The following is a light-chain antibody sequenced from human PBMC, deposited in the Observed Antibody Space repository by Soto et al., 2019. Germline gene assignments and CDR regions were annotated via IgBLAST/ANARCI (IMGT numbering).Light chain of an antibody. CDR1: QSVTGN. V-gene: IGKV3-15*01. J-gene: IGKJ1*01. CDR3: QQYHNWPPWK. CDR2: GAS. Sequence: EIVMTHSPATLSVSPGERATLSCRASQSVTGNLAWYQQKHGQAPRLLIYGASTRATGIQARFSRSGSGTDLTLTINSLQSQDFSVYYCQQYHNWPPWKFGQGTKVESK.